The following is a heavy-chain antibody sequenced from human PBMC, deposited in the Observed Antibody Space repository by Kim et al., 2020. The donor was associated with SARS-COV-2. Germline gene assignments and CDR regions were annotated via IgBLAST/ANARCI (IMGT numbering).Heavy chain of an antibody. CDR3: ARESYYDILTGYYAQVGAFDI. J-gene: IGHJ3*02. Sequence: GGSLRLSCAASGFTFSSYWMSWVRQAPGKGLEWVANIKQDGSEKYYVDSVKGRFTISRDNAKNSLYLQMNSLRAEDTAVYYCARESYYDILTGYYAQVGAFDIWGQGTMVTVSS. V-gene: IGHV3-7*01. CDR2: IKQDGSEK. CDR1: GFTFSSYW. D-gene: IGHD3-9*01.